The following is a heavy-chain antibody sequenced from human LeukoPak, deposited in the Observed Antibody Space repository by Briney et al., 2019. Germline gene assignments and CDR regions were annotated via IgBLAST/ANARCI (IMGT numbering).Heavy chain of an antibody. D-gene: IGHD6-19*01. Sequence: ASVKVSCKASGYTFTSYYMHWVRHAPGQGLEWMGIINPSGGSTSDAQKFQGRVTMTRDTSTSTVYMELSSMRSEDTAVYYCAREDRVSGWYDYWGQGTLVTVSS. CDR2: INPSGGST. J-gene: IGHJ4*02. CDR3: AREDRVSGWYDY. V-gene: IGHV1-46*03. CDR1: GYTFTSYY.